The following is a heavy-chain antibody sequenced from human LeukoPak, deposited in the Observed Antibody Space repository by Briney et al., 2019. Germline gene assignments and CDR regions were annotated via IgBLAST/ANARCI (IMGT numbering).Heavy chain of an antibody. Sequence: SETLSLTCDVSGGSISSGLYSWSWIRQPLGKGLEWIGYIYHTGSTYYNPSLKSRVTISVDTSKNQFSLKLSSVTAADTAVYYCARGRKAIFGVVIMKNYFDYWGQGTLVTVSS. D-gene: IGHD3-3*01. CDR3: ARGRKAIFGVVIMKNYFDY. CDR2: IYHTGST. CDR1: GGSISSGLYS. V-gene: IGHV4-30-2*01. J-gene: IGHJ4*02.